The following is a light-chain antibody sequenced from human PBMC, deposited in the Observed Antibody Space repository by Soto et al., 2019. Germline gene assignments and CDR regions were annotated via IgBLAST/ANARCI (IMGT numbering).Light chain of an antibody. V-gene: IGKV1-39*01. CDR1: QSISSY. Sequence: DIQMTQSPSSLSASVGDRVTITCRASQSISSYLNWYQQKPGKAPKLLIYAASSLQSGVPSRFRGSGSGTDFTLTISSLQPQAFATYYCQQSYSTPSTTFGQGTRLEIK. CDR3: QQSYSTPSTT. CDR2: AAS. J-gene: IGKJ5*01.